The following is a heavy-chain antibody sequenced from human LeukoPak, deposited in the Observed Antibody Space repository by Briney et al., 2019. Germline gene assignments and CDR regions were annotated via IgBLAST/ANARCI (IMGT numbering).Heavy chain of an antibody. J-gene: IGHJ5*02. D-gene: IGHD5-24*01. CDR3: ARESTPLRGAFDP. Sequence: GSLRLSCAASGFTVRNNHMSWVRQAPEKGLEWVSVIDSRDNTYHADSVKGRFTISRHTSKNTLYLQMNSLRAEDTAVYYCARESTPLRGAFDPWGPGTLVTVSS. CDR2: IDSRDNT. CDR1: GFTVRNNH. V-gene: IGHV3-53*04.